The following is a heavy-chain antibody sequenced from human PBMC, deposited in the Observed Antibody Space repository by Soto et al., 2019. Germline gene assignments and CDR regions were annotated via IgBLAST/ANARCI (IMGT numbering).Heavy chain of an antibody. CDR2: ISGSGTTA. V-gene: IGHV3-23*01. CDR3: AKTTDGWFSAFEI. CDR1: GFVFISYA. J-gene: IGHJ3*02. D-gene: IGHD6-19*01. Sequence: SGGSLRLSCAASGFVFISYAMSWVLQAPGKGLEWVSAISGSGTTAYYADSVKGRFIFSRDNPKNTMYLQMNSLRAEDTAVYFCAKTTDGWFSAFEIWGQGTVVTVAS.